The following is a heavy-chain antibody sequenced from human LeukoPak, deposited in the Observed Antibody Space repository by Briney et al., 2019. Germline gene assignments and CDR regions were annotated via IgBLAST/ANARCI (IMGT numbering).Heavy chain of an antibody. V-gene: IGHV4-4*07. CDR1: GGSISSYY. D-gene: IGHD1-7*01. CDR3: VRGLDWNYADY. CDR2: ISSSGST. Sequence: SETLSLTCTVSGGSISSYYWSWIRQPAGKRLEWIGRISSSGSTNYNPSLKSRVTMSVDSSKKQFSLILISVTAADTAVYYCVRGLDWNYADYWGQGTLVTVSS. J-gene: IGHJ4*02.